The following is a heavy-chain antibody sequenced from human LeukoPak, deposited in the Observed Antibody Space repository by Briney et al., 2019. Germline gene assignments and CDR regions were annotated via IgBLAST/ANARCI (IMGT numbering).Heavy chain of an antibody. CDR1: GFTFSSYG. CDR2: ISYDGSNK. J-gene: IGHJ2*01. CDR3: ARSSGSGSYYKSRYFDL. V-gene: IGHV3-30*03. D-gene: IGHD3-10*01. Sequence: GRSLRLSCAASGFTFSSYGMHWVRQAPGKGLEWVAVISYDGSNKYYADSVKGRFTISRDNSKNTLYLQMNSLRAEDTAVYYCARSSGSGSYYKSRYFDLWGRGTLVTVSS.